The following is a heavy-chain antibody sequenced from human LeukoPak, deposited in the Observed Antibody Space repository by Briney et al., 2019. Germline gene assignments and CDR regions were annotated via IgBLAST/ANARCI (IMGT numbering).Heavy chain of an antibody. D-gene: IGHD6-6*01. CDR1: GYTFTGYY. J-gene: IGHJ4*02. CDR3: AKDRPAYSSSSGSNYFDY. CDR2: INPNSGGT. Sequence: ASVKVSCKASGYTFTGYYMHWVRQAPGQGLEWMGWINPNSGGTNYAQKFQGRVTMTRDTSISTAYMELSRLRSDDTAVYYCAKDRPAYSSSSGSNYFDYWGQGTLVTVSS. V-gene: IGHV1-2*02.